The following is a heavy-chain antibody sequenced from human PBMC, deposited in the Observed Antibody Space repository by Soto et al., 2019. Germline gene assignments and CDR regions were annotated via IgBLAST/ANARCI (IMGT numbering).Heavy chain of an antibody. Sequence: GGSLRLSCAASGFTFGSYGMNWIRQAPGKGLEWISYISSSGSTIYYADSVKGRFTISRDNAKNSLYLQMNSLRAEDTAVYYCARSPYGSLLFDYWGQGALVTVSS. J-gene: IGHJ4*02. CDR2: ISSSGSTI. CDR1: GFTFGSYG. D-gene: IGHD3-10*01. V-gene: IGHV3-48*04. CDR3: ARSPYGSLLFDY.